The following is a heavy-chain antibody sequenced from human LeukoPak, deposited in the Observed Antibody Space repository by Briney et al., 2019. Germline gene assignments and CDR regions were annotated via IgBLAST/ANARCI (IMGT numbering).Heavy chain of an antibody. CDR3: AREVY. CDR2: INPDGSTT. Sequence: GGSLRLSCPASRFTLSDYWMHWVRQVPGKGLAWVSRINPDGSTTVYADSVKGRFTISRDNAQNTLYLQMNSLRAEDTAVYYCAREVYWGQGTLVTVSS. CDR1: RFTLSDYW. V-gene: IGHV3-74*01. J-gene: IGHJ4*02.